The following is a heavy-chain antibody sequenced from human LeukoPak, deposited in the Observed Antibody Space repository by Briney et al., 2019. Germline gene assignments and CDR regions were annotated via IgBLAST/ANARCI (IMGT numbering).Heavy chain of an antibody. CDR3: ARDRFYGMDL. CDR1: GLTITSNY. V-gene: IGHV3-66*01. CDR2: IYSGGYT. J-gene: IGHJ6*02. Sequence: GGSLRLSCAASGLTITSNYMTWVRQVPGKGLEWVAIIYSGGYTDYADSVKGRFTISRDNSKNTLYLQMNSLRAEDMAVYYCARDRFYGMDLWGQGTTVTVSS.